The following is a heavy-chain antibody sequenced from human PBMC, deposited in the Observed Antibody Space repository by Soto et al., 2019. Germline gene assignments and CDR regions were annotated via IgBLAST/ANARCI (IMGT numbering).Heavy chain of an antibody. CDR2: INPSGGST. Sequence: ASVKVSCKASGYTFTSYYMHWVRQAPGQGLEWMGIINPSGGSTSYAQKFQGRVTMTRDTSTSTVYMELSSLRSEDTAVYYCARVWLINPLDPPAAALAYWGQGTLVTVSS. CDR1: GYTFTSYY. CDR3: ARVWLINPLDPPAAALAY. D-gene: IGHD6-13*01. V-gene: IGHV1-46*01. J-gene: IGHJ4*02.